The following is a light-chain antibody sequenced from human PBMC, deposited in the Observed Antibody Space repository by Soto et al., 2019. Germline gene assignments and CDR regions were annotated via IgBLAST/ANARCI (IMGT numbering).Light chain of an antibody. V-gene: IGLV2-14*01. CDR1: SSDVGGYNY. CDR2: AVS. CDR3: SSYTSSITFV. Sequence: QSALTQPASVSGSPGQSITISCTGTSSDVGGYNYVSWYQQHPGKAPKLMIYAVSSRPSGVSNRFSGSKSGNTASLTISGLQTEDEADYYCSSYTSSITFVFGTGTKLTVL. J-gene: IGLJ1*01.